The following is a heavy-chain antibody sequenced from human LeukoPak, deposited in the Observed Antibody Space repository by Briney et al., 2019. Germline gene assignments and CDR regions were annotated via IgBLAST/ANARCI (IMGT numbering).Heavy chain of an antibody. Sequence: PGGSLRLSCAASGFTVSSNYMSWVRQASGKGLEWVSVIYSGGSTYYADSVKGRFTISRDNSKNSLYLQMNSLRTEDTALYYCAKDLSTSGWILDYWGQGTLLTVSS. D-gene: IGHD6-19*01. J-gene: IGHJ4*02. CDR3: AKDLSTSGWILDY. V-gene: IGHV3-53*05. CDR2: IYSGGST. CDR1: GFTVSSNY.